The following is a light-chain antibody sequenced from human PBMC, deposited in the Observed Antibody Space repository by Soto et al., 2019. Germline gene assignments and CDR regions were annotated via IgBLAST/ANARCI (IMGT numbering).Light chain of an antibody. CDR2: DAS. CDR3: QQLKSYPLT. J-gene: IGKJ4*01. CDR1: QGISSY. V-gene: IGKV1-9*01. Sequence: DIQLTQFPSFLSASVGDRATITCRASQGISSYLAWYQQKPGKAPKLLIYDASALQSGVPPRFSGSGSGTEFTLTVSSLQPEDSATYYCQQLKSYPLTFGGGTKVEIK.